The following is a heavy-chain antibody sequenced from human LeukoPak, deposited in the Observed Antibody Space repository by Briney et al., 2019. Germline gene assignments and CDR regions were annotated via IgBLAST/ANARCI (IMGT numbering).Heavy chain of an antibody. Sequence: GASVKVSCKASGYTFTSYGFSWVRQAPGQGLEWMGWISAYNGNTKYAENLQGRVTMTTDTSTTTAYMELRSLRSDDTAVYYCAKRAQRVSGWFRGSYYDYWGQGTLVTVSS. J-gene: IGHJ4*02. CDR1: GYTFTSYG. D-gene: IGHD6-19*01. V-gene: IGHV1-18*01. CDR3: AKRAQRVSGWFRGSYYDY. CDR2: ISAYNGNT.